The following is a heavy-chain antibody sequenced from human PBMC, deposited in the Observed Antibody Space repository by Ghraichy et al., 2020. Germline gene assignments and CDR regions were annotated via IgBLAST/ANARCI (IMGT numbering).Heavy chain of an antibody. V-gene: IGHV3-7*03. CDR2: IKQDGSEK. CDR3: ARDRGRDGYNAKNYYFDY. CDR1: GFTFSSYW. J-gene: IGHJ4*02. Sequence: GGSLRLSCAASGFTFSSYWMSWVRQAPGKGLEWVANIKQDGSEKYYVDSVKGRFTIARDNAKNSLYLQMNSLRAEDTAVYYCARDRGRDGYNAKNYYFDYWGQGPLVTVDS. D-gene: IGHD5-24*01.